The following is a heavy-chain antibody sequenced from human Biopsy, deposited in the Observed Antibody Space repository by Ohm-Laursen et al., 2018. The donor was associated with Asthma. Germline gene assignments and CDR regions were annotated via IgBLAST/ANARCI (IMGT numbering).Heavy chain of an antibody. V-gene: IGHV1-24*01. J-gene: IGHJ4*02. CDR1: GYSLTDLS. CDR2: HDHEEGGT. Sequence: ASVKVSCKISGYSLTDLSMHWVRQAPGQGLEWMGGHDHEEGGTVNARRFQGRVTMTEDTSIDTAYMELSSLSSDDTAVYYCASDFPKDYVRYNFQFWGQGTLVTVSS. D-gene: IGHD4-17*01. CDR3: ASDFPKDYVRYNFQF.